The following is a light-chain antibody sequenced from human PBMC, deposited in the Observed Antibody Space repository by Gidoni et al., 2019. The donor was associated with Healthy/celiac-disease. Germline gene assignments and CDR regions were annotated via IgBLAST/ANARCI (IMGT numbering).Light chain of an antibody. CDR2: RNN. V-gene: IGLV1-47*01. CDR3: AAWDDSLSGPV. CDR1: SSNIGSNY. J-gene: IGLJ2*01. Sequence: QSVLTQPPSASGTPGQRVTLSFSGSSSNIGSNYVYWYQQLPGTAPKLLIYRNNQRPSGVPDRFSGSKSGTSASLAISGLRSEDEADYYCAAWDDSLSGPVFGGGTKLTVL.